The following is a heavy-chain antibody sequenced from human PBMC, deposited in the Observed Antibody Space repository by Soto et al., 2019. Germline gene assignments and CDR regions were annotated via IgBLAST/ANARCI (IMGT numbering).Heavy chain of an antibody. CDR1: GFTFSTYA. CDR2: ISGSGGSI. J-gene: IGHJ6*02. CDR3: VKGYWKGDV. V-gene: IGHV3-23*01. D-gene: IGHD1-1*01. Sequence: EVQLLESGGGLVQPGGSLRLSCAASGFTFSTYAMNWVRQAPGNGLEWVSAISGSGGSIHYADSVKGRFTISRDNSKNTLYLQMTSVRGEDTAAYHCVKGYWKGDVWGQGTTVTVSS.